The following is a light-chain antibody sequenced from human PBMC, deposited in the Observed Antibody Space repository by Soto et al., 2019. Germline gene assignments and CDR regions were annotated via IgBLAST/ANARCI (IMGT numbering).Light chain of an antibody. V-gene: IGLV2-14*01. CDR3: SSYTAYTTLWV. J-gene: IGLJ3*02. Sequence: QSALTQPASVSGSPGQSVTISCSGTDRDIGNYNYVSWYQQHPGKAPQLIIYAVSNRPSGISNRFTASKSGNVASLTISGLQAEDEAAYYCSSYTAYTTLWVFGGGTKVTVL. CDR2: AVS. CDR1: DRDIGNYNY.